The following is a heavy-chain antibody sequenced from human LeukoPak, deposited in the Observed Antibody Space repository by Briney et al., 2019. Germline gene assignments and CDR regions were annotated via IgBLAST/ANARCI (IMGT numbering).Heavy chain of an antibody. CDR2: VNPTSGKT. D-gene: IGHD3-10*01. Sequence: ASVKVSCKASGYTFTNYDFNWVRQATGQGLEWMGWVNPTSGKTEYAQKFQGRVTMTRNASISTVYMELNSLRSEDTAVYYCARGRVVWFGAGWYYDLWGRGTLVTVSS. V-gene: IGHV1-8*01. CDR1: GYTFTNYD. J-gene: IGHJ2*01. CDR3: ARGRVVWFGAGWYYDL.